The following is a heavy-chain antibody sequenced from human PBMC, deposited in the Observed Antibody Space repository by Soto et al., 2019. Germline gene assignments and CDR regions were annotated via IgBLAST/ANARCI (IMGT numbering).Heavy chain of an antibody. CDR1: GGSISSYY. J-gene: IGHJ2*01. CDR2: IYYSGST. CDR3: ARDRGAPSWYFDL. Sequence: QVQLQESGPGLVKPSETLSLTCTVSGGSISSYYWSWIRQPPGKGLEWIGYIYYSGSTNYNPSLKSRVTISVDTSKNQFSLKLSSVTAADTAVYYCARDRGAPSWYFDLWGRGTLVTVSS. V-gene: IGHV4-59*01. D-gene: IGHD3-10*01.